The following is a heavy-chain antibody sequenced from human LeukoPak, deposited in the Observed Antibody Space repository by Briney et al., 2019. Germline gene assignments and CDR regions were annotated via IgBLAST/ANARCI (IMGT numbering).Heavy chain of an antibody. CDR2: ISASGNNT. D-gene: IGHD3-16*02. CDR1: GFTFSSYA. V-gene: IGHV3-23*01. J-gene: IGHJ3*02. CDR3: AREGGFGYDDAFDT. Sequence: GGSLRLSCAASGFTFSSYAMSWVRRAPGKGLEWVSAISASGNNTYYTDSVKGRFTISRDNAKNSVYLQMNSLRAEDTAVYYCAREGGFGYDDAFDTWGHGTTVTVSS.